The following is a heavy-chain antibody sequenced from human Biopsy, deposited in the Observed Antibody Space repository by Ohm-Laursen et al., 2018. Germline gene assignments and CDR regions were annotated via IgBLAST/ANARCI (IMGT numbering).Heavy chain of an antibody. D-gene: IGHD3-22*01. CDR1: GDSISSYY. J-gene: IGHJ2*01. Sequence: LSLTCTVSGDSISSYYWSWIRQPPGKGLEWIGYVYYTGSTDYNPSLQSRVTISVDTSKNHFSLRLRSVTPADTAIYYCARDRGYYSDRTVPGYFDLWGRGTLVTVSS. V-gene: IGHV4-59*01. CDR3: ARDRGYYSDRTVPGYFDL. CDR2: VYYTGST.